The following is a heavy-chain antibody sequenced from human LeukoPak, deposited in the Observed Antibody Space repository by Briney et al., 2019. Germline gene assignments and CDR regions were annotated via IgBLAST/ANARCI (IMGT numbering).Heavy chain of an antibody. CDR3: ARWRYYDGSGYLE. CDR2: IYYSGRT. CDR1: GDSISRSDSY. V-gene: IGHV4-39*01. J-gene: IGHJ1*01. Sequence: SETLSLTCSVSGDSISRSDSYWDWIRQPPGKGLQWIGTIYYSGRTYYSPSLKSRVTMSVDTSNNQFSLNLRSVTAADTAVYYCARWRYYDGSGYLEWGQGTLLSVSS. D-gene: IGHD3-22*01.